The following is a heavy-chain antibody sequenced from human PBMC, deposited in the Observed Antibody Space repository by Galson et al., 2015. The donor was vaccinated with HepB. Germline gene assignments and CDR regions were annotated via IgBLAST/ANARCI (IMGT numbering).Heavy chain of an antibody. V-gene: IGHV4-59*01. CDR3: ASMVGDWYLGPSNWFDP. J-gene: IGHJ5*02. Sequence: SETLSLTCTVSGGSISSYYWSWIRQPPGKGLEWIGYIYYSGSTNYNPSLKSRVTISVDTSKNQFSLKLSSVTAADTAVYYCASMVGDWYLGPSNWFDPWGQGTLVTVSS. CDR1: GGSISSYY. CDR2: IYYSGST. D-gene: IGHD3-9*01.